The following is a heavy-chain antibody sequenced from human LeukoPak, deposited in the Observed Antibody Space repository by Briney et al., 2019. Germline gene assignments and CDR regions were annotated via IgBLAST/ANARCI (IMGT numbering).Heavy chain of an antibody. J-gene: IGHJ4*02. D-gene: IGHD3-22*01. CDR3: AKDRTHSSGFHSY. CDR1: GFTFSSYA. V-gene: IGHV3-21*01. CDR2: ISSSSTYI. Sequence: GGSLRLSCAASGFTFSSYATNWVRQAPGKGLEWVSSISSSSTYIYYADSVKGRFTISRDNAKNSMYLQMNSLRAEDTAVYYCAKDRTHSSGFHSYWGQGTLVTVSS.